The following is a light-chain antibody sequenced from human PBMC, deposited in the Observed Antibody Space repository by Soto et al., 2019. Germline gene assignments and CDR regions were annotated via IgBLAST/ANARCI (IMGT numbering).Light chain of an antibody. CDR2: LGS. J-gene: IGKJ4*01. CDR3: MQALQTLLLT. V-gene: IGKV2-28*01. CDR1: QSLLHSNGYNY. Sequence: DIVMTQSPLSLPVTPGEPASISCRSSQSLLHSNGYNYLDWYLQKPGQSPQLLIYLGSNRASGVPDRFSGSGSGTDFTLKISRVEAEDVGVYYCMQALQTLLLTCGGGTKVEIK.